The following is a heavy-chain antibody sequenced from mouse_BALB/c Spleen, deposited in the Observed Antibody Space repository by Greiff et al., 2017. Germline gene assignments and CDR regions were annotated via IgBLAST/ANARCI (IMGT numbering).Heavy chain of an antibody. CDR2: ISSGGSI. CDR1: GFTFSSYA. Sequence: EVKLVESGGGLVKPGGSLKLSCAASGFTFSSYAMSWVRQNPEKRLEWVASISSGGSIYYPDSVKGRFTISRDNARSILYLQMSSLRSEDTAMYYCAREVCYRFDYWGQGTTLTVSS. V-gene: IGHV5-6-5*01. CDR3: AREVCYRFDY. D-gene: IGHD2-14*01. J-gene: IGHJ2*01.